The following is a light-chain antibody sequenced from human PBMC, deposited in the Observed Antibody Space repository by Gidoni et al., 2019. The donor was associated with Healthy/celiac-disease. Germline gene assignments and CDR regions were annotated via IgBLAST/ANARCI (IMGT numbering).Light chain of an antibody. CDR2: EVS. V-gene: IGLV2-8*01. CDR1: SSDVGVYNY. Sequence: QSALTQPPSASGSPGQSVTLSCTGTSSDVGVYNYVSWYQQPPGKAPKLMIYEVSTRPSGVPDRFSGSNSGNTASLTVSGLQAEDAADYYCSSYAGSNNLRVFGGGTKLTVL. CDR3: SSYAGSNNLRV. J-gene: IGLJ3*02.